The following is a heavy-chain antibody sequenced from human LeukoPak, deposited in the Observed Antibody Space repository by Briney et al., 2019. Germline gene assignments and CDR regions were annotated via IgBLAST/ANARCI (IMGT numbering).Heavy chain of an antibody. Sequence: GESLNISCKASGYTFGTYWLGWVRQIPGKGLEWMGIIYPGDSDTSYRPFFQDQVNISADKSISTDYVQWSSLKASGTVMYYGASIFMTTSTSDYWGQGTLVTVS. CDR1: GYTFGTYW. D-gene: IGHD3-16*01. V-gene: IGHV5-51*01. J-gene: IGHJ4*02. CDR3: ASIFMTTSTSDY. CDR2: IYPGDSDT.